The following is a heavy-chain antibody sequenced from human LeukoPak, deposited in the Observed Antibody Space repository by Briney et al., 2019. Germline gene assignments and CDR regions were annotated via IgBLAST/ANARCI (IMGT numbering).Heavy chain of an antibody. V-gene: IGHV4-59*08. CDR1: GGSISSYD. CDR3: ARQKEYSSGWYY. D-gene: IGHD6-19*01. CDR2: IYYIRHT. J-gene: IGHJ4*02. Sequence: SETLSLTCTVSGGSISSYDWIWIPQPPGKGLEWSGYIYYIRHTNYNPYLKSRVTISVDTSKNQFSLKLSSVTAADTAVYYCARQKEYSSGWYYWGQGTLVSVSS.